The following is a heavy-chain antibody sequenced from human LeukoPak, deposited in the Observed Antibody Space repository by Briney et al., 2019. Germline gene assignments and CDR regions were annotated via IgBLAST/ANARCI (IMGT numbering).Heavy chain of an antibody. D-gene: IGHD6-13*01. J-gene: IGHJ3*02. CDR2: IYYSGST. CDR1: GGSISSYY. Sequence: SETLTLTCTVSGGSISSYYWSWIRQPPGKGLEWIGNIYYSGSTNYNPSLKSRVTISVDTSKNQFSLKLTSVTAADTAVYYCASSLSSTTYAFDIWGQGTMVTVSS. CDR3: ASSLSSTTYAFDI. V-gene: IGHV4-59*01.